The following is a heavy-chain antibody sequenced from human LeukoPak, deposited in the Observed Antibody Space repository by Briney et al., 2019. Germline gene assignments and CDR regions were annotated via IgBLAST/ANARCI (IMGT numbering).Heavy chain of an antibody. CDR2: FYYSGST. J-gene: IGHJ4*02. D-gene: IGHD3-9*01. Sequence: SETLSLTCTVSGGSINSYYWSWIRQPPGKGLEWIGYFYYSGSTNYNPSLKSRVTMSLDTSKNQFSLKLSSVTAADTAVYYCARAYYDILTGYSYYFDYWGQGTLVTVSS. V-gene: IGHV4-59*01. CDR3: ARAYYDILTGYSYYFDY. CDR1: GGSINSYY.